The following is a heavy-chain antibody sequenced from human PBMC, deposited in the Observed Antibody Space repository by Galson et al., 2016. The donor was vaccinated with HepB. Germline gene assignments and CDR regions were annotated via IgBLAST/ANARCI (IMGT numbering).Heavy chain of an antibody. D-gene: IGHD1-26*01. CDR3: TKHTRGWFDP. CDR2: IRSKPNNYAT. V-gene: IGHV3-73*01. Sequence: SLRLSCAASGLPFGATGFHWVRQAPGKGLEWVGRIRSKPNNYATIYAESVKGRFSISRDDSKNTTYLQMSNLETEDTAVYYCTKHTRGWFDPWGQGTLVTVSS. J-gene: IGHJ5*02. CDR1: GLPFGATG.